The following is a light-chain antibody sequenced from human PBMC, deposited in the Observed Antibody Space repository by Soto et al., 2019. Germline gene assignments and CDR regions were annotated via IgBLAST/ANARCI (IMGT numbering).Light chain of an antibody. Sequence: QSVLTQPPSACGTPGQRITISCSGSRSNIGKKYVYWYQQFPGTAPKLIIYKNNQRPSGDPDRFSGSKSGTSASLAISGLRSEDEADYYCASWDDTLSGRLFGGGTKLTVL. J-gene: IGLJ2*01. CDR3: ASWDDTLSGRL. CDR1: RSNIGKKY. V-gene: IGLV1-47*01. CDR2: KNN.